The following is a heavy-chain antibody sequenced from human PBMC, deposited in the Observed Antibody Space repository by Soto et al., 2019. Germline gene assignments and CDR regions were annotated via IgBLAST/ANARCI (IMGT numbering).Heavy chain of an antibody. V-gene: IGHV4-39*01. CDR2: IFYSGST. CDR3: ARPYSAAGVYYFDY. Sequence: TSETLSLTCTVSGGSISSSSYYRGWIRQPPGKGLEWIGSIFYSGSTYYNPSLKSRVTISVDTSKNQFSLKLSSVTAADTAVYYCARPYSAAGVYYFDYWGQGTLVTVS. CDR1: GGSISSSSYY. J-gene: IGHJ4*02. D-gene: IGHD6-13*01.